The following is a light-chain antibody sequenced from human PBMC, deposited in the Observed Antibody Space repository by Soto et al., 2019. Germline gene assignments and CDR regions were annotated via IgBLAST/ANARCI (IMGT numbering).Light chain of an antibody. Sequence: PGERGTLSCRASQSVSSSYLTWYQQKPGQAPRLLIYGASTRATSIPARFSGSGSGTDFTLTISSLQPEDFSWDYWQHYATIGPG. J-gene: IGKJ3*01. CDR2: GAS. CDR3: QHYAT. CDR1: QSVSSSY. V-gene: IGKV3D-7*01.